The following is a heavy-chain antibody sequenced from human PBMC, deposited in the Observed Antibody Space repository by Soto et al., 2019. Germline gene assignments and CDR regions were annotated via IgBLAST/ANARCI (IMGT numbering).Heavy chain of an antibody. D-gene: IGHD4-17*01. CDR3: ARGDYFPAGLGYYYYYMDV. CDR2: INSDGSST. V-gene: IGHV3-74*01. J-gene: IGHJ6*03. Sequence: GGSLRLSCAASGFTFSSYWMHWVRQAPGKGLVWASRINSDGSSTSYADSVKGRFTISRDNAKNTLYLQMNSLRAEDTAVYYCARGDYFPAGLGYYYYYMDVWGKGTTVTVSS. CDR1: GFTFSSYW.